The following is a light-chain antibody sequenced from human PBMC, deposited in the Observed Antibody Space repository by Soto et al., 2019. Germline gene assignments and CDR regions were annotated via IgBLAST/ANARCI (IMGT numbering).Light chain of an antibody. Sequence: EIVLTQSPGTLSLSPGERATLSCRASQSVSSSYLAWYQQKPGQAPRLLIYGASSRATGIPDRFSGSGSGTDFTHTISRLEPEAFAVYYCQQYGSSPPITFGQGTRLEIK. V-gene: IGKV3-20*01. J-gene: IGKJ5*01. CDR3: QQYGSSPPIT. CDR2: GAS. CDR1: QSVSSSY.